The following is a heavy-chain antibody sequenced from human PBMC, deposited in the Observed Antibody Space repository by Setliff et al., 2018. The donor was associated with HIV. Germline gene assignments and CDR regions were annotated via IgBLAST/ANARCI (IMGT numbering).Heavy chain of an antibody. V-gene: IGHV4-61*01. Sequence: SETLSLTCTVSGGSVGSGSYYWSWIRQSPGKGLEWIGYIDYSGSTTYNPTLKSRVTMSIDTSKNQFSLKVLSVSAADTAVYYCARDPPGDGDFNDYWGQGTLVTVSS. CDR1: GGSVGSGSYY. CDR3: ARDPPGDGDFNDY. CDR2: IDYSGST. D-gene: IGHD4-17*01. J-gene: IGHJ4*02.